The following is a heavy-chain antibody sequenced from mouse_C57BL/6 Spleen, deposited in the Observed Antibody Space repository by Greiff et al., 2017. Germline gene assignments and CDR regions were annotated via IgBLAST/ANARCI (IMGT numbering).Heavy chain of an antibody. J-gene: IGHJ4*01. Sequence: QVQLQQPGAELVKPGASVKLSCKASGYTFTSYWMHWVKQRPGQGLEWIGMIHPNSGSTNYNEKFKSKATLTVDKSSSTAYMQLSSLTSEDSAVYYCANYYGSSGYAMDYWGQGTSVTVSS. V-gene: IGHV1-64*01. D-gene: IGHD1-1*01. CDR2: IHPNSGST. CDR1: GYTFTSYW. CDR3: ANYYGSSGYAMDY.